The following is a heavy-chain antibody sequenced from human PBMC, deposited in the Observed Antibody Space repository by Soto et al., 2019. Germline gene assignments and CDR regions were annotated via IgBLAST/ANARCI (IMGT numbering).Heavy chain of an antibody. J-gene: IGHJ4*02. V-gene: IGHV4-59*01. CDR2: IYYSGST. D-gene: IGHD4-17*01. CDR1: GGSISSYY. CDR3: ARLPPTTGLSFDY. Sequence: KPSETLSLTCTVSGGSISSYYWSWIRQPPGKGLEWIGYIYYSGSTNYNPSLKSRVTISVDTSKNQFSLKLSSVTAADTAVYYCARLPPTTGLSFDYWGQGTLVTVSS.